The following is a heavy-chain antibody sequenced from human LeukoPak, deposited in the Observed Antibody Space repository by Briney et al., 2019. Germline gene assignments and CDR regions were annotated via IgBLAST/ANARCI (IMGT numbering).Heavy chain of an antibody. D-gene: IGHD6-6*01. J-gene: IGHJ6*02. Sequence: PGGSLRLSCAASGFTFSSYAMSWVRQAQGKGLEWVSAINGIGGSTYYADSVKGRFTISRDNSKNTLYLQMNSLRAEDTAVYYCAKPKYTGYYYGMDVWGQGTTVTVSS. CDR3: AKPKYTGYYYGMDV. CDR2: INGIGGST. V-gene: IGHV3-23*01. CDR1: GFTFSSYA.